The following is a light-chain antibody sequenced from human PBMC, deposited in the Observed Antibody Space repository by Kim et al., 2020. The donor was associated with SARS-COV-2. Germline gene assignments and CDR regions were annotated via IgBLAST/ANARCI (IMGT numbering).Light chain of an antibody. CDR3: KQNGRATGT. CDR1: QSVSSSY. J-gene: IGKJ1*01. CDR2: GAS. Sequence: EIVLTQSPGTLSLSPGERATLSCRASQSVSSSYLAWYQQKPGQAPRLLTYGASSRATGMPDKFSGRGSGTGFTLTISRLEPEDFAVYYSKQNGRATGTFGQRTQGYIK. V-gene: IGKV3-20*01.